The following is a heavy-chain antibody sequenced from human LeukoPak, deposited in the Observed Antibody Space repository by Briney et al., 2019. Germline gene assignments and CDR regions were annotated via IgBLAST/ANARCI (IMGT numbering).Heavy chain of an antibody. D-gene: IGHD3-22*01. CDR1: GFTFSNAW. CDR3: TTEPTYYYDSSGYSEFDY. J-gene: IGHJ4*02. Sequence: GGSLRLSCAASGFTFSNAWMSWVRQAPGKALEWVGRIKSKTDGGTTDYAAPVKGRFTISRDDSKNTLYLQMNSLKTEDTAVYYCTTEPTYYYDSSGYSEFDYWGQGTLVTVSS. CDR2: IKSKTDGGTT. V-gene: IGHV3-15*01.